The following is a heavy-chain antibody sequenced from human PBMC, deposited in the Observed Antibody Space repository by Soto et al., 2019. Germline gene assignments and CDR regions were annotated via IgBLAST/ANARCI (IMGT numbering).Heavy chain of an antibody. Sequence: EVQLLESGGGLVQPGGSLRLSCAASGFTFSSYAMNWVRQAPGKGLEWVSAIGATGSTTYYADSVKGRFTISRDNSKNTLYLQVKSLRSEDTAVYYCGADRATPPYLPGHNWFDPWGQGTLVTVSS. V-gene: IGHV3-23*01. J-gene: IGHJ5*02. CDR3: GADRATPPYLPGHNWFDP. D-gene: IGHD3-16*01. CDR2: IGATGSTT. CDR1: GFTFSSYA.